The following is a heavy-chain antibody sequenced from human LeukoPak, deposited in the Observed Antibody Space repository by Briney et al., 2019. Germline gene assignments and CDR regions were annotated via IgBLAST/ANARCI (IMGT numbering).Heavy chain of an antibody. V-gene: IGHV3-30-3*01. J-gene: IGHJ4*02. Sequence: GRSLRLSCAASGFTFSSYAMHWVRQAPDKGLEWVAVISYDGSNKYYADSVKGRFTISRDNSKNTLYLQMNSLRAEDTAVYYCARDALSGSYLDYWGQGTLVTVSS. CDR3: ARDALSGSYLDY. CDR1: GFTFSSYA. D-gene: IGHD1-26*01. CDR2: ISYDGSNK.